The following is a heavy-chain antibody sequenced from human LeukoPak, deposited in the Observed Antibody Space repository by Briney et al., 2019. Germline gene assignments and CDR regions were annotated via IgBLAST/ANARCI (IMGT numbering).Heavy chain of an antibody. CDR1: GGPISSGGYS. D-gene: IGHD3-10*01. Sequence: SQTLSLTCAVSGGPISSGGYSWSWIRQPPGKGLEWIGYIYHSGSTYYNPSLKSRVTISVDRSKSQFSLKLSSVTAADTAVYYCARGLLWFGENGIDYWGQGTLVTVSS. CDR2: IYHSGST. J-gene: IGHJ4*02. V-gene: IGHV4-30-2*01. CDR3: ARGLLWFGENGIDY.